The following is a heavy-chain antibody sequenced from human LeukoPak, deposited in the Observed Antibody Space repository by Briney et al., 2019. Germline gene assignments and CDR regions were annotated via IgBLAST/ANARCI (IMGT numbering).Heavy chain of an antibody. CDR1: EYSFTSYW. D-gene: IGHD6-13*01. CDR2: IYPGDSDT. V-gene: IGHV5-51*01. CDR3: ARPAGSSSQPPEGAFDI. Sequence: GEPLKISCQGSEYSFTSYWIGGVGQMPGKGLEWIDIIYPGDSDTRYSPSFQGQVTISADKSISTAYLQWSSLKASDTAMYYCARPAGSSSQPPEGAFDIWGQGTMVTVSS. J-gene: IGHJ3*02.